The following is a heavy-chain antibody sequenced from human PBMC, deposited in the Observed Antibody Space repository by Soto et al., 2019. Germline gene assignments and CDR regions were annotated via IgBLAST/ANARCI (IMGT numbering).Heavy chain of an antibody. CDR2: IYPGDSDR. CDR3: APLPPDENNGYFTIDV. J-gene: IGHJ6*02. Sequence: PGESLKIYCKGSGYSFTHYWIAWERQMPGKGLEWMGIIYPGDSDRRYKPSFQGQVTISADKSISTAYLQWSSLKASDTAMYYCAPLPPDENNGYFTIDVWGQGTMVTVSS. V-gene: IGHV5-51*01. D-gene: IGHD3-22*01. CDR1: GYSFTHYW.